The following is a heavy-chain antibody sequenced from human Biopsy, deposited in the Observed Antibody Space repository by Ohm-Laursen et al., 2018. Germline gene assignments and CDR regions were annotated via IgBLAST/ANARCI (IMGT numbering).Heavy chain of an antibody. D-gene: IGHD3-3*01. Sequence: ETLSLTCAVSGYSIKSGYYWGWIRQPPGKGLEWIGNNYNSGSTYYNPSLKSRVTISLEKSKNQFSLKLSSVTAADTAVYYCARLEWRDTFFDFWGQGRLVTVSS. CDR2: NYNSGST. V-gene: IGHV4-38-2*01. CDR3: ARLEWRDTFFDF. J-gene: IGHJ4*02. CDR1: GYSIKSGYY.